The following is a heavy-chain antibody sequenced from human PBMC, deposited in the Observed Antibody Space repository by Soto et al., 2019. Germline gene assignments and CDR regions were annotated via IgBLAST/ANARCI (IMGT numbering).Heavy chain of an antibody. CDR2: ISSSSSTI. Sequence: AGSLRLACAASGFTFSSYSMNWVRQAPGKGLEWVSYISSSSSTIYYADSVKGRFTISRDNAKNSLYLQMNSLRDEDTAVYYCARDPSSASYYYYGMDVWGQGTTVTISS. CDR3: ARDPSSASYYYYGMDV. CDR1: GFTFSSYS. J-gene: IGHJ6*01. D-gene: IGHD3-22*01. V-gene: IGHV3-48*02.